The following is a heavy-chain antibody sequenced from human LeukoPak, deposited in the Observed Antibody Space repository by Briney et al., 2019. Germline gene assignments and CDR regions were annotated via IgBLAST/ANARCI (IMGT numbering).Heavy chain of an antibody. CDR2: ISYDGSNK. J-gene: IGHJ4*02. Sequence: PGGSLRLSCAASGFTFSSYGMHWVRQAPGKALEWVAVISYDGSNKYYADSVKGRFTISRDNSKNTLYLQMNSLRAEDTAVYYCAKDCTPSGYYDRLFDYWGQGTLVTVSS. CDR1: GFTFSSYG. D-gene: IGHD3-22*01. V-gene: IGHV3-30*18. CDR3: AKDCTPSGYYDRLFDY.